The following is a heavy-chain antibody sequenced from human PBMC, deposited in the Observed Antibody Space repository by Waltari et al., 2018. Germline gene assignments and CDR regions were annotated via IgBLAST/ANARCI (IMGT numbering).Heavy chain of an antibody. CDR2: FDPEDGET. Sequence: QVQLVQSGAEVKKPGASVKVSCKVSGYTLTDLSRHWVRQAPGKGIAWMGGFDPEDGETIYPQKFQGRVTMTEDTSTDTAYMELSSLRSEDTAVYYCATGPPLVGALDYWGQGTLVTVSS. J-gene: IGHJ4*02. CDR1: GYTLTDLS. V-gene: IGHV1-24*01. CDR3: ATGPPLVGALDY. D-gene: IGHD1-26*01.